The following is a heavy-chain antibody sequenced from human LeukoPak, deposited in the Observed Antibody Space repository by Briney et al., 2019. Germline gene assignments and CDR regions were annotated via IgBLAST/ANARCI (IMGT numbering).Heavy chain of an antibody. CDR3: ARWSMQTFKFDY. Sequence: SENLCLACSVSGYSMSSGYYWGWIRQPPGKGLEWIGSIYHSGSTYYNPSLKSRVTISVDTSKNQFSLKLSSVTAADTAVYYCARWSMQTFKFDYWGQGTLVTVSS. CDR1: GYSMSSGYY. J-gene: IGHJ4*02. V-gene: IGHV4-38-2*02. D-gene: IGHD2-8*01. CDR2: IYHSGST.